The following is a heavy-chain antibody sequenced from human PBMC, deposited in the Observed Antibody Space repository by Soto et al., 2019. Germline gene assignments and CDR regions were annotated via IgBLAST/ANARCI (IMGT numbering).Heavy chain of an antibody. CDR1: GASISTRTYY. CDR3: GRAPDY. Sequence: QLQLQESGPGLVKPSETLSLTCTVSGASISTRTYYWGWIRQPPGKGLEWIGSMYDSGRTYYNPSLXGXXTISVATSKNQFSLKLNSVTAADTAVYYCGRAPDYWGQGTLVTVSS. J-gene: IGHJ4*02. V-gene: IGHV4-39*01. CDR2: MYDSGRT.